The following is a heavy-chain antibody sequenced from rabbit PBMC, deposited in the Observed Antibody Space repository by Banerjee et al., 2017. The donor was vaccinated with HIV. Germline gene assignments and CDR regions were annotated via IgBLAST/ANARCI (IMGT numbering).Heavy chain of an antibody. CDR1: GFDFSSYG. D-gene: IGHD6-1*01. V-gene: IGHV1S47*01. CDR2: IDPVFRST. CDR3: ARAAYAGHGYAGAFNL. Sequence: QEQLEESGGDLVKPEGSLTLSCKASGFDFSSYGVSWVRQAPGKGLEWIGYIDPVFRSTYYASWVNGRFTISSHNAQNTLYLQLNSLTAADTATYFCARAAYAGHGYAGAFNLWGPGTLVTVS. J-gene: IGHJ4*01.